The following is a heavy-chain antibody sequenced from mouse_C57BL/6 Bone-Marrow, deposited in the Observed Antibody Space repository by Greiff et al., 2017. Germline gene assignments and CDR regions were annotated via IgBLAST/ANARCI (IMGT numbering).Heavy chain of an antibody. CDR2: IHPNSGRT. CDR1: GYTFTSYW. J-gene: IGHJ2*01. D-gene: IGHD2-4*01. Sequence: VQLKESGAELVKPGASVKLSCKASGYTFTSYWMHWVKQRPGQGLEWIGMIHPNSGRTNYNEKFKSKATLTVDKSSSTAYMQLSSLTSEDSAVYYCARATMISYYFDYWGQGTTLTVSS. CDR3: ARATMISYYFDY. V-gene: IGHV1-64*01.